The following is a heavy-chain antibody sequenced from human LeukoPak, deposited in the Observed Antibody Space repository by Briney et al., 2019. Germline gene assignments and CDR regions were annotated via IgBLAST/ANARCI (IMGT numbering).Heavy chain of an antibody. D-gene: IGHD2-21*02. Sequence: SETLSLTCTVSGGSVSGYYWSWIRQPPGKGLEWIGYIFYSGTTLYSPSPRSRVTMSVDTSENQFSLKLSSVTAADTAVYYCARHDVVPVIRRGFDFWGQGTLVTVS. J-gene: IGHJ4*02. V-gene: IGHV4-59*08. CDR2: IFYSGTT. CDR1: GGSVSGYY. CDR3: ARHDVVPVIRRGFDF.